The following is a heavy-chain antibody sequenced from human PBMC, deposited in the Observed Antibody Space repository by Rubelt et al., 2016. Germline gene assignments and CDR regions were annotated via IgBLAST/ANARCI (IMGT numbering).Heavy chain of an antibody. CDR1: GYSISSGYY. J-gene: IGHJ4*02. CDR3: ARGQRYFDWLLGDY. V-gene: IGHV4-38-2*02. D-gene: IGHD3-9*01. CDR2: IYHSGST. Sequence: QVQLQESGPGLVKPSETLSLTCTVSGYSISSGYYWGWIRQPPGKGLEWIGSIYHSGSTYYNPSLKSRVTISVDTSKNQFSLKLSSVTAADTAVYYCARGQRYFDWLLGDYWGQGTLVTVSS.